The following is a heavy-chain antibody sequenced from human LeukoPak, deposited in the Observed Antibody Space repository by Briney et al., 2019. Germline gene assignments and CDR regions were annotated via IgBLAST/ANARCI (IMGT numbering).Heavy chain of an antibody. Sequence: GGSLRLSCAASGFTFSSYSMNWVRQAPGKGLEWVSSISSSSSYIYYADSVKGRFTISRDNAKNSLYLQMNSLRAEDTAVYYCATFKDIVVEVAATPHYYGMDVWGQGTTVTVSS. V-gene: IGHV3-21*01. D-gene: IGHD2-15*01. CDR3: ATFKDIVVEVAATPHYYGMDV. CDR1: GFTFSSYS. J-gene: IGHJ6*02. CDR2: ISSSSSYI.